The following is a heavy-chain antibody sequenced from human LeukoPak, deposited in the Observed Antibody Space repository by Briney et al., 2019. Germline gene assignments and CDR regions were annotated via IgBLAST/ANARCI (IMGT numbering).Heavy chain of an antibody. V-gene: IGHV3-49*03. J-gene: IGHJ6*03. CDR3: TRDHYNRCYYYYMDV. CDR2: IRSKAYGGTT. Sequence: GGSLRLSCTASGFTFGDYAMSWFRQAPGKGLEWVGFIRSKAYGGTTEYAASVKGRFTISRDDSKSIAYLQMNSLKTEDTALYYCTRDHYNRCYYYYMDVWGKGTTVTVSS. D-gene: IGHD1-14*01. CDR1: GFTFGDYA.